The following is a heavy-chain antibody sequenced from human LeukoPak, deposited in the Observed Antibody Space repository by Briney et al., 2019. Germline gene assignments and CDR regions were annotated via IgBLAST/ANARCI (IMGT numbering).Heavy chain of an antibody. J-gene: IGHJ6*02. CDR1: GYTFTGYY. V-gene: IGHV1-2*02. Sequence: ASVKVSCKASGYTFTGYYMHWVRQAPGQGLEWMGWINPNSGGTNYAQKFQGRVTMTRDTCISTAYMELSRLRSDDTAVYYCAVGSGSYYYYGMDVWGQGTTVTVSS. CDR3: AVGSGSYYYYGMDV. D-gene: IGHD3-10*01. CDR2: INPNSGGT.